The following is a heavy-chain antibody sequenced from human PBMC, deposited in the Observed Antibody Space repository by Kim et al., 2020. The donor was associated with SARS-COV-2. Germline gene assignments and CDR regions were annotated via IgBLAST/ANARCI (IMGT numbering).Heavy chain of an antibody. CDR3: ARGGRAYSAT. D-gene: IGHD5-18*01. J-gene: IGHJ4*02. Sequence: SETLSLTCNVSGRSISNGGYYWTWIRQLPGKGLEWIGYIYYSGRTHYSPSLKSRVAISLDTSKNQFSLELTSVTAADTAVYFCARGGRAYSATWGRGTHVVVSS. CDR1: GRSISNGGYY. V-gene: IGHV4-31*03. CDR2: IYYSGRT.